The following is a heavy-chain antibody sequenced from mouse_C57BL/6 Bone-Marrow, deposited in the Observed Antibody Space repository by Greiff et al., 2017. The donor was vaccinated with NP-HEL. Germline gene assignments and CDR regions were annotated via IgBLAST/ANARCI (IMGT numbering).Heavy chain of an antibody. Sequence: QVQLQQPGAELVKPGASVKLSCKASGYTFTSYWMHWVKQRPGQGLEWIGMIHPNSGSTNYNEKFKSKATLTVDKSSSTAYMQLSSLTSEDSAVYYCARHGSSLAYWGQGTLVTVSA. CDR1: GYTFTSYW. J-gene: IGHJ3*01. D-gene: IGHD1-1*01. CDR2: IHPNSGST. CDR3: ARHGSSLAY. V-gene: IGHV1-64*01.